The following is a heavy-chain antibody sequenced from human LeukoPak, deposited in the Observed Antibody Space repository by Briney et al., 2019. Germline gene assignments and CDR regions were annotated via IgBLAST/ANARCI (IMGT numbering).Heavy chain of an antibody. CDR3: SRESGPFSPFGF. Sequence: PSETLSLTCAVYGGSFSGYYWSWIRQPPGKGLEWIGEINHSGSTNYNPSLKSRVTISVDTSKNQVSLNLTSVTAADTAVYYCSRESGPFSPFGFWGQGTLVSVHS. V-gene: IGHV4-34*01. CDR1: GGSFSGYY. CDR2: INHSGST. J-gene: IGHJ4*02. D-gene: IGHD1-26*01.